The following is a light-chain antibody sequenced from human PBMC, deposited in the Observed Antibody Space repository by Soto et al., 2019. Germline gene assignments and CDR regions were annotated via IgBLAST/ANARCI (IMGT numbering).Light chain of an antibody. CDR3: LLELRYFWA. J-gene: IGKJ1*01. CDR2: AAS. CDR1: QAIRTA. Sequence: AIQLTQSPSSLSASVGDRVTITCRASQAIRTALGWYQQKPGKVPKLLIYAASTLQSGVPSRFSGSGSGTDFTLTISSLQPEDFATYYCLLELRYFWAFGQGTKVDI. V-gene: IGKV1-6*01.